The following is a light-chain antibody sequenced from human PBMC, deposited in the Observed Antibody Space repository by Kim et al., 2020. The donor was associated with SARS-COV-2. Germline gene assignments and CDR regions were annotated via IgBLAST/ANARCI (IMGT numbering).Light chain of an antibody. CDR1: QSISTF. CDR2: RAS. J-gene: IGKJ2*01. CDR3: QQYNFYSYT. V-gene: IGKV1-5*03. Sequence: DVEMTQSPSTLPASVGDRVTITCRASQSISTFLAWYQQKPGKAPKLLIYRASSLESGVPSRFSGSGSGTEFTLTISSLQPDDFATYYCQQYNFYSYTFGQGTKLEL.